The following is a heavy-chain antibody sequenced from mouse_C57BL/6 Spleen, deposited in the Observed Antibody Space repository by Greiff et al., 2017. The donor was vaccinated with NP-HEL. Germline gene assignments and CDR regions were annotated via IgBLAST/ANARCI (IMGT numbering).Heavy chain of an antibody. D-gene: IGHD2-3*01. V-gene: IGHV3-6*01. CDR2: ISYDGSN. CDR3: AREGYDGYYKAMDY. J-gene: IGHJ4*01. CDR1: GYSITSGYY. Sequence: EVQLQESGPGLVKPSQSLSLTCSVTGYSITSGYYWNWIRQFPGNKLEWMGYISYDGSNNYNPSLKNRISITRDTSKNQFFLKLNSVTTEDTATYYCAREGYDGYYKAMDYWGQGTSVTVSS.